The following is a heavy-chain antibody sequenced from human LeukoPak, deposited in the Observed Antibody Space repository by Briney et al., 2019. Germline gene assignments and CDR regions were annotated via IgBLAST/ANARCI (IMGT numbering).Heavy chain of an antibody. V-gene: IGHV3-7*03. CDR1: GFTFSNYW. CDR2: IKQDGSEK. CDR3: ARGAFN. J-gene: IGHJ4*02. Sequence: GGSLRLSCAASGFTFSNYWMTWVRQAPGKGLEWVASIKQDGSEKYYVDSVKGRFTFSRDNAKNSLYLQMNSLRAEDTAVYYCARGAFNWGRGTLVTVSS.